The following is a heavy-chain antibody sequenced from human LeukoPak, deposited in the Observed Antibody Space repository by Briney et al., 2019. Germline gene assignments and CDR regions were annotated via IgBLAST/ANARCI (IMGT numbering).Heavy chain of an antibody. J-gene: IGHJ3*02. CDR1: GFTFSSYS. D-gene: IGHD3-3*01. CDR2: ISSSSSYI. CDR3: AKVIDFWGRFQPCGAFDI. V-gene: IGHV3-21*04. Sequence: PGGSLRLSCAASGFTFSSYSMNWVRQAPGKGLEWVSSISSSSSYIYYADSVKGRFTISRDNSKNTLYLQMNSLRAEDTAVYYCAKVIDFWGRFQPCGAFDIWGQRTMVTVSS.